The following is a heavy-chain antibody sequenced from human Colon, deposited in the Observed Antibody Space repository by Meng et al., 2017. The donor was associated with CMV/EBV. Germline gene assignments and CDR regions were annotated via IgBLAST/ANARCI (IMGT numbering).Heavy chain of an antibody. CDR1: GDNFNNYW. D-gene: IGHD3-9*01. CDR3: ASSPQSDFLTDYCNLDS. CDR2: ISPGKSDT. V-gene: IGHV5-51*01. Sequence: GGSLRLSCKGSGDNFNNYWIGWVRQTPGKGLEWVGIISPGKSDTRYIPSFQGHVTISADQSINTPYLQWSSLKASDTATYYCASSPQSDFLTDYCNLDSWGQGTLVTVSS. J-gene: IGHJ4*02.